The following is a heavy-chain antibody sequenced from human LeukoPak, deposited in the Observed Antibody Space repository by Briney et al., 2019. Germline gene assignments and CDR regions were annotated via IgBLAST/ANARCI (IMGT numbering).Heavy chain of an antibody. Sequence: ASVKVSCKASGYTFTSYGISWVRQAPGQGFEWMGWISAYNGNTNYAQKLQGRVTMTNDTSPSTAYMELRSLRSDDTAVYYCAREYYYGSGSYFPDAFDIWGQGTMVTVSS. D-gene: IGHD3-10*01. CDR1: GYTFTSYG. CDR3: AREYYYGSGSYFPDAFDI. V-gene: IGHV1-18*01. J-gene: IGHJ3*02. CDR2: ISAYNGNT.